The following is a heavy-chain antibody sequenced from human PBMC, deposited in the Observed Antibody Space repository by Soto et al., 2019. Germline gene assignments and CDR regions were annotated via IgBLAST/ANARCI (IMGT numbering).Heavy chain of an antibody. CDR3: ARDQVSSWPYYYYGMDV. CDR1: GFTFSSYS. J-gene: IGHJ6*02. Sequence: PGGSLRLSCAASGFTFSSYSMNWVRQAPGKGLEWVSSISSSSSYIYYADSVKGRFTISRDNAKNSLYLQMNSLRAEDTAVYYCARDQVSSWPYYYYGMDVWGQGTTVTVSS. D-gene: IGHD6-13*01. CDR2: ISSSSSYI. V-gene: IGHV3-21*01.